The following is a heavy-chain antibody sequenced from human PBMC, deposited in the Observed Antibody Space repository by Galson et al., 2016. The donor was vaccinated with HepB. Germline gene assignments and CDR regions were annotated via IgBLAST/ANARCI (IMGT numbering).Heavy chain of an antibody. CDR1: GYTVTELS. V-gene: IGHV1-24*01. CDR2: FDSEDGEK. J-gene: IGHJ4*02. CDR3: AAGGAAMVLDY. D-gene: IGHD5-18*01. Sequence: SVKVSCKVSGYTVTELSMHWVRQAPGKGLEWMGGFDSEDGEKIYAQKFQGRVTMTEDTSTDTAYMELSSLRSEDTAVYYCAAGGAAMVLDYWGQGTLVTVSS.